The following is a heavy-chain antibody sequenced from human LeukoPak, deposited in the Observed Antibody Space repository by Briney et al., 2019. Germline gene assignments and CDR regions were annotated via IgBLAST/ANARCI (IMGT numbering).Heavy chain of an antibody. CDR3: ARVWDYYDSGGYFDY. Sequence: ASVKVSCKASGYSFTTYGISWVRQAPGQGLEWMGWISAYEGNTNYAQKLQGRVTMTTDTSTSTAYMEVRSLRSDDTAVYYCARVWDYYDSGGYFDYWGQGTLVTVSS. CDR1: GYSFTTYG. V-gene: IGHV1-18*01. D-gene: IGHD3-22*01. CDR2: ISAYEGNT. J-gene: IGHJ4*02.